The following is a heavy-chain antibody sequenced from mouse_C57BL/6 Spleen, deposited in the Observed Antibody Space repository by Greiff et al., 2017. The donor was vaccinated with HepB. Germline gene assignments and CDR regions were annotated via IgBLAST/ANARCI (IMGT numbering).Heavy chain of an antibody. D-gene: IGHD2-4*01. CDR3: TTPVYYDYVFAY. CDR2: IDPENGDT. J-gene: IGHJ3*01. CDR1: GFNIKDDY. V-gene: IGHV14-4*01. Sequence: VQLQQSGAELVRPGASVKLSCTASGFNIKDDYMHWVKQRPEQGLEWIGWIDPENGDTEYASKFQGKATITADTSSNTAYLQLSSLTSEDTAVYYCTTPVYYDYVFAYWGQGTLVTVSA.